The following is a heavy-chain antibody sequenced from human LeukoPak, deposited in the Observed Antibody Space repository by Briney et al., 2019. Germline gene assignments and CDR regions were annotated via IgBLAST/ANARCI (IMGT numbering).Heavy chain of an antibody. D-gene: IGHD3-22*01. J-gene: IGHJ3*02. CDR1: GGSISSGSYY. CDR3: ARVVSSGYYYDAFDI. Sequence: SETLSLTCTVSGGSISSGSYYWSWIRQPAGKGLEWIGRIYTSGSTNYNPSLKSRVTISVDTSKNQFSLKLSSVTAADTAVYYCARVVSSGYYYDAFDIWGQGTMVTVSS. V-gene: IGHV4-61*02. CDR2: IYTSGST.